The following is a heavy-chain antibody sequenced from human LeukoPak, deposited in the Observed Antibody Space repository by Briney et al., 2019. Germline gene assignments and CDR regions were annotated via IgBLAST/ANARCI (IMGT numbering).Heavy chain of an antibody. Sequence: GESLKISCKVSGYSFTTYWIVWVRQMPGKGLEWMGIIYPSDSDTRYSPSFQGQVTVSVDRSISTAYLQWSSLKASDTAMYFCARSLTVASGVDYWGQGTLVTVSS. CDR1: GYSFTTYW. V-gene: IGHV5-51*01. J-gene: IGHJ4*02. D-gene: IGHD1-26*01. CDR3: ARSLTVASGVDY. CDR2: IYPSDSDT.